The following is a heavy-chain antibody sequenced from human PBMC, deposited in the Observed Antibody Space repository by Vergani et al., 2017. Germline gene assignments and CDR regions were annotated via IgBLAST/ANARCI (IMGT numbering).Heavy chain of an antibody. CDR3: ARWRLTILGVVTDYYYYGMAV. CDR2: ISSSSSYT. Sequence: QVQLVESGGGLVKPGGSLRLSCAASGFTFSDYYMSWIRQAPGKGLEWVSYISSSSSYTNYADSVKGRFTISRDNDKNSLYLQMNSLRAEETAVYYCARWRLTILGVVTDYYYYGMAVWGQGPTVTVSS. CDR1: GFTFSDYY. J-gene: IGHJ6*02. V-gene: IGHV3-11*06. D-gene: IGHD3-3*01.